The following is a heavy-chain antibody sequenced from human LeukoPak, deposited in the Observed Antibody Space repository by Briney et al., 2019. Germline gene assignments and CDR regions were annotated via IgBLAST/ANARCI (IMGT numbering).Heavy chain of an antibody. CDR3: TRDFDP. V-gene: IGHV3-7*01. Sequence: GGSLRLSCVASGLRLGNYWMDWVRQAPGKGLEWVGNIKQDGSEKYYVDAVKGRFTISRDNAKNSLYLAMNSLRVEDTAIYYCTRDFDPWGQGTLVTVSS. J-gene: IGHJ5*02. CDR1: GLRLGNYW. CDR2: IKQDGSEK.